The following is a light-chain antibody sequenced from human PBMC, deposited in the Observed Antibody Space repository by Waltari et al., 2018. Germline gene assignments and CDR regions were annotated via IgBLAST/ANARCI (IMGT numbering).Light chain of an antibody. Sequence: SYELTQPPSVSVSPGQTARITCSGDALPKQHAYWYQQKPGQAPVLVIYKDSERPSGIPERCSGSGAGTTVTLTISGVQAEDEADYYCQSADSSGTNVVFGGGTKLTVL. CDR2: KDS. J-gene: IGLJ2*01. CDR1: ALPKQH. V-gene: IGLV3-25*03. CDR3: QSADSSGTNVV.